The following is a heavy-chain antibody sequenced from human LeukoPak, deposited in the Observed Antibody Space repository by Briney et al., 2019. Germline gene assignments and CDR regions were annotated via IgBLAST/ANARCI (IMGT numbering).Heavy chain of an antibody. CDR1: GFTFRTYS. V-gene: IGHV3-30*04. CDR3: VRDGTAGTPNAFDM. CDR2: VLNDGSDK. Sequence: PGGSLRLSCEASGFTFRTYSMDWVRQAPGKGLEWVALVLNDGSDKNYADSVKGRFTISRDNSRNTVLLQMNSLRPDDTAVYYCVRDGTAGTPNAFDMWGQGTMVTVSS. D-gene: IGHD6-19*01. J-gene: IGHJ3*02.